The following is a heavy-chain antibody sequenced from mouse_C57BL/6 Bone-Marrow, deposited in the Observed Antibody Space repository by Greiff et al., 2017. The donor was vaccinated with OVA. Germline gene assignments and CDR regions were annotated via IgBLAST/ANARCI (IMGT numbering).Heavy chain of an antibody. J-gene: IGHJ2*01. V-gene: IGHV1-76*01. D-gene: IGHD2-1*01. Sequence: QVQLKESGAELVRPGASVKLSCKASGYTFTDYYINWVKQRPGQGLEWIARIYPGSGNTYYNEKFKGKATLTAEKSSSTAYMQLSSLTSEDSSVYFCARRESYYGNYFDYWGQGTTLTVSS. CDR1: GYTFTDYY. CDR2: IYPGSGNT. CDR3: ARRESYYGNYFDY.